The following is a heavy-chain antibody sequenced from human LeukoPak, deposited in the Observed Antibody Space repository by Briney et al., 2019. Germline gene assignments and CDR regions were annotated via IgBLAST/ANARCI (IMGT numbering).Heavy chain of an antibody. D-gene: IGHD3-9*01. Sequence: GGSLRLSCAASGFTFSSYGMHWVRQAPGKGLEWVAVISYDGSNKYYADSVKGRFTISRDNSKNTLYLQMNSLRAEDTAVYYCAKGDILTGYYNWFDPWGQGTLVTVSS. CDR1: GFTFSSYG. J-gene: IGHJ5*02. CDR3: AKGDILTGYYNWFDP. V-gene: IGHV3-30*18. CDR2: ISYDGSNK.